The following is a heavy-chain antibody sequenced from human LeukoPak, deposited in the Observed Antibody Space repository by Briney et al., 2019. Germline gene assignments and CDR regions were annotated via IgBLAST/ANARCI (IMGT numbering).Heavy chain of an antibody. V-gene: IGHV1-2*02. CDR2: VNPNSGGT. CDR3: ARDLSFYGSGSYYFDY. Sequence: GASVKLSCNASGYSFTVCYIHWGWQAPGQGLEWMGWVNPNSGGTSYAQNFQGRVTMTRDTSISTAYLELSRLRSDDTAVYYCARDLSFYGSGSYYFDYWGQGTLVTVSS. J-gene: IGHJ4*02. D-gene: IGHD3-10*01. CDR1: GYSFTVCY.